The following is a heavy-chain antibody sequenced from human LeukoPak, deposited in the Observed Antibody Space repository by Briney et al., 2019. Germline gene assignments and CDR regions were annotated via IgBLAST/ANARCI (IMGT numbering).Heavy chain of an antibody. Sequence: PSETLSLTCTVSGGSVSSGSYYWSWIRQPPGKGLEWIGYIYYSGSTNYNPSLKSRVTISVDTSKNQFSLKLSSVTAADTAVYYCARDSKDCSSTSCYRLFDYWGQGTLVTVSS. J-gene: IGHJ4*02. D-gene: IGHD2-2*02. CDR2: IYYSGST. V-gene: IGHV4-61*01. CDR3: ARDSKDCSSTSCYRLFDY. CDR1: GGSVSSGSYY.